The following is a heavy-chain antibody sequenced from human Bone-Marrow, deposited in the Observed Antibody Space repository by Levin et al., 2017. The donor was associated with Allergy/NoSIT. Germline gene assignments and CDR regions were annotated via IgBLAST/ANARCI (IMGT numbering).Heavy chain of an antibody. Sequence: GGSLRLSCAASGFTVSSNYMSWVRQAPGKGLEWVSVIYSGGSTYYADSVKGRFTISRDNSKNTLYLQMNSLRAEDTAVYYCARAYSGYDTFFDYWGQGTLVTVSS. D-gene: IGHD5-12*01. CDR3: ARAYSGYDTFFDY. J-gene: IGHJ4*02. V-gene: IGHV3-66*01. CDR2: IYSGGST. CDR1: GFTVSSNY.